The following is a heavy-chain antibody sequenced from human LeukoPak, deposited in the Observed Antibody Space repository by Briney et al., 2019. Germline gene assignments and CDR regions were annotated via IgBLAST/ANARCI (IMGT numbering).Heavy chain of an antibody. CDR2: IYPGDSDT. J-gene: IGHJ3*02. CDR1: GYSFTSYW. V-gene: IGHV5-51*03. CDR3: ASSGYCSGGSCYSDAFDI. D-gene: IGHD2-15*01. Sequence: GESLNIACKGSGYSFTSYWIGWVRQMPGKGLEWVGIIYPGDSDTRYSPSLQGQVTISADKSISTAYLQWSSLKASDTAMYYCASSGYCSGGSCYSDAFDIWGQGTMVTVSS.